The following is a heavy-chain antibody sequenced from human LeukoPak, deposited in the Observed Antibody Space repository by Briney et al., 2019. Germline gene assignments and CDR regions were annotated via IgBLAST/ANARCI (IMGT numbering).Heavy chain of an antibody. J-gene: IGHJ4*02. CDR3: ARLAVMATITAFFDY. Sequence: GESLKISCQGSGYTFTSYWIGWVRQMPGKGLEWMGIIYPGDSDTRYSPSFQGQVTISADKSISTAYLQWSSLKASDTAMYYCARLAVMATITAFFDYWGQGTLVTVSS. V-gene: IGHV5-51*01. D-gene: IGHD5-24*01. CDR2: IYPGDSDT. CDR1: GYTFTSYW.